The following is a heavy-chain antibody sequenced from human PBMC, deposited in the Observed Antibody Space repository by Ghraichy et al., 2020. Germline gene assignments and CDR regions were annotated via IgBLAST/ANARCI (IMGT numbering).Heavy chain of an antibody. CDR1: GFTFSSYG. Sequence: GGSLRLSCAASGFTFSSYGMHWVRQAPGKGLEWVAVISYDGSNKYYADSVKGRFTISRDNSKNTLYLQMNSLRAEDTAVYYCARDQGETNRLTGFFGGFYGMDVWGQGTTVTVSS. V-gene: IGHV3-30*03. CDR3: ARDQGETNRLTGFFGGFYGMDV. D-gene: IGHD3-9*01. J-gene: IGHJ6*02. CDR2: ISYDGSNK.